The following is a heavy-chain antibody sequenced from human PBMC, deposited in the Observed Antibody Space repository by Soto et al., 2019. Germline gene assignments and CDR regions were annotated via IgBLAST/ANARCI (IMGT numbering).Heavy chain of an antibody. Sequence: ASVKVSCKASGYTFTSYAMHWVRQAPGQRLEWMGWINAGNGNTKYSQKLQGRVTMTTDTSTSTAYMELRSLRSDDTAVYYCAAQVGAAGNDYWGQGTLVTVSS. CDR2: INAGNGNT. CDR3: AAQVGAAGNDY. D-gene: IGHD1-26*01. V-gene: IGHV1-3*01. J-gene: IGHJ4*02. CDR1: GYTFTSYA.